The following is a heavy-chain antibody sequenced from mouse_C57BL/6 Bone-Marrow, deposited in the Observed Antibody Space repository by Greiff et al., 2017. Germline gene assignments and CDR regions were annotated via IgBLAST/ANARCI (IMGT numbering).Heavy chain of an antibody. D-gene: IGHD3-2*02. CDR2: IYPSDSET. J-gene: IGHJ3*01. V-gene: IGHV1-61*01. Sequence: VQLQQPGAELVRPGSSVKLSCKASGYTFTSYWMDWVKQRPGQGLEWIGNIYPSDSETHYNQKFKDKATLTVDKSSSTAYMQLSSLTSEDSAVYYCARESAQATIPFAYWGQGTLVTVSA. CDR1: GYTFTSYW. CDR3: ARESAQATIPFAY.